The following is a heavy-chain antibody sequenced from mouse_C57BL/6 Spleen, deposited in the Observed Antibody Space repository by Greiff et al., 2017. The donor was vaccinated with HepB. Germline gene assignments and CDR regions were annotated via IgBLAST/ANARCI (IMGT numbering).Heavy chain of an antibody. CDR1: GYTFTNYW. D-gene: IGHD2-3*01. CDR2: IYPGGGYT. CDR3: ARHDGYYVGY. J-gene: IGHJ2*01. V-gene: IGHV1-63*01. Sequence: QVQLKESGAELVRPGTSVKMSCKASGYTFTNYWIGWAKQRPGHGLEWIGDIYPGGGYTNYNEKFKGKATLTADKSSSTAYMQFSSLTSEDSAIYYCARHDGYYVGYWGQGTTLTVSS.